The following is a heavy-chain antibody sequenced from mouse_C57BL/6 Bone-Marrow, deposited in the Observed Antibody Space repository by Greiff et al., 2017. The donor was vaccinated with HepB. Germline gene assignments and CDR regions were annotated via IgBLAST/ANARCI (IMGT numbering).Heavy chain of an antibody. J-gene: IGHJ1*03. Sequence: EVQLQQSGAELVRPGASVKLSCTASGFNIQDDYMHWVKQRPEQGLEWIGWIDPENGDTEYASKFQGKATITAATSSNTAYLQLSSLTSEDTAVYYGTTNWDVRSYLYFDVWGTGTTVTVSS. CDR2: IDPENGDT. V-gene: IGHV14-4*01. CDR1: GFNIQDDY. CDR3: TTNWDVRSYLYFDV. D-gene: IGHD4-1*01.